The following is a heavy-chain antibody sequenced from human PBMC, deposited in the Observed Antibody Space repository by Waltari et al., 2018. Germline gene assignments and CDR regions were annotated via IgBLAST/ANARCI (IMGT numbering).Heavy chain of an antibody. CDR3: AKELGYCTGGVCYRGYFDY. D-gene: IGHD2-8*02. J-gene: IGHJ4*02. Sequence: QVQLVESGGGVVQPGGSLRLSCAASGFTFSSYGMHWVRQAPGKGLEWVAFIRYDGSNKYYADSVKGRFTISRDNSKNTLYLQMNSLRAEDTAVYYCAKELGYCTGGVCYRGYFDYWGQGTLVTVSS. CDR1: GFTFSSYG. V-gene: IGHV3-30*02. CDR2: IRYDGSNK.